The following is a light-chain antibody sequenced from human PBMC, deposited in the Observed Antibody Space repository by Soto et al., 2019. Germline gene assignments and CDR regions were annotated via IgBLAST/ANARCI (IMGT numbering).Light chain of an antibody. CDR1: QSSSSW. CDR3: QQYDSYWA. V-gene: IGKV1-5*01. J-gene: IGKJ4*02. CDR2: HAS. Sequence: DIQMTQSPSTLYASVGDRVTITCRASQSSSSWLAWYQQKPGKAPKLLTYHASSLESGVPSKFSGRGTGTEFPLTISSLQPDEIGTYYWQQYDSYWAFGGGTKVEIK.